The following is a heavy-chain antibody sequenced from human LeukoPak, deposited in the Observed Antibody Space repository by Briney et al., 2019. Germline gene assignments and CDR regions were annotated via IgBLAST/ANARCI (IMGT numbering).Heavy chain of an antibody. J-gene: IGHJ3*02. CDR2: ISDSGGST. V-gene: IGHV3-64*04. D-gene: IGHD1-26*01. CDR3: ARDVGFIVGATPGAFDI. CDR1: GFPFSSYA. Sequence: QPGGSLRLSCSASGFPFSSYAMHWVRQAPGKGLEYVSAISDSGGSTYYADSVKGRFTISRDNTKNTLYLQMNSLRADDTAVYYCARDVGFIVGATPGAFDIWGQGTMVTVSS.